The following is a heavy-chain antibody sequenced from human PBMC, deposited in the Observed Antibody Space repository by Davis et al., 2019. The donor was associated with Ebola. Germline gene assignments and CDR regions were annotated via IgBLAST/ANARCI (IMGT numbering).Heavy chain of an antibody. CDR1: GFTFDTFS. J-gene: IGHJ4*02. Sequence: GESLNISCATSGFTFDTFSMTWVRHAPGKGLEWVANIKHGGSEVYYLDSVKGRFTISSDDAKNSRYLQMNRRRAEDAAGYYCARGPDYGIHTDVFDYWGQGTLVTVSS. D-gene: IGHD4-17*01. V-gene: IGHV3-7*01. CDR3: ARGPDYGIHTDVFDY. CDR2: IKHGGSEV.